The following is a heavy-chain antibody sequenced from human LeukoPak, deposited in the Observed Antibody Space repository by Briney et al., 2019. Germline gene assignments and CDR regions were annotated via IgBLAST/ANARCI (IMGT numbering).Heavy chain of an antibody. Sequence: GGSLRLSCAASRFTFSNYGMHWVRQAPGKGLEWVAFISYDGSNKYYADSVKGRFTISRDNSKNTLYLQMNSLRAEDTAVYYCAGSMIWGQGTMVTVSS. CDR3: AGSMI. D-gene: IGHD2-2*01. V-gene: IGHV3-30*03. CDR1: RFTFSNYG. J-gene: IGHJ3*02. CDR2: ISYDGSNK.